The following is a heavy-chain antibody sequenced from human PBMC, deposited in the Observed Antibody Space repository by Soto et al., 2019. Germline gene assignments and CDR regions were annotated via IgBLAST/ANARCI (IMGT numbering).Heavy chain of an antibody. J-gene: IGHJ6*02. CDR2: ISSYNSYNGDS. D-gene: IGHD3-16*01. V-gene: IGHV1-18*04. CDR1: GYTFSNYA. CDR3: ARSELERGEVGYYGMDV. Sequence: QVQLVQSGADLKKPGASVQVSCKTSGYTFSNYAINWVRQAPGQGLEWMGWISSYNSYNGDSKYARMLQDRLTMTIDTSTATAYMELRSLRSDDTAVYYCARSELERGEVGYYGMDVWGQGTTVTVSS.